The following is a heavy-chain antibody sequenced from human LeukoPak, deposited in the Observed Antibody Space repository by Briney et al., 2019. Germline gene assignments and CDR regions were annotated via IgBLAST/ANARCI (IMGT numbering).Heavy chain of an antibody. CDR2: ISYDGSNK. D-gene: IGHD7-27*01. CDR1: GFTFSSYA. CDR3: AKGGPGDFYYYGMDV. V-gene: IGHV3-30-3*01. J-gene: IGHJ6*02. Sequence: GGSLRLSCAASGFTFSSYAMHWVRQAPGKGLEWVAVISYDGSNKYYADSVKGRFTISRDNSKNTLYLQMNSLRAEDTAVYYCAKGGPGDFYYYGMDVWGQGTTVTVSS.